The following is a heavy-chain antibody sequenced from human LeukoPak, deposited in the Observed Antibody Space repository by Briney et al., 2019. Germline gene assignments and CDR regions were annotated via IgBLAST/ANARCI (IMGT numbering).Heavy chain of an antibody. V-gene: IGHV4-59*12. CDR2: IYYSGST. D-gene: IGHD7-27*01. J-gene: IGHJ4*02. Sequence: PSETLSLTCTVSGRFISSYYWSWIRQPPGKGLEWIGYIYYSGSTNYNPSLKSRVTISVDTSKNQFSRKLSSVTAADTAVYYCARVDANWGVVDYWGQGTLVTVSS. CDR1: GRFISSYY. CDR3: ARVDANWGVVDY.